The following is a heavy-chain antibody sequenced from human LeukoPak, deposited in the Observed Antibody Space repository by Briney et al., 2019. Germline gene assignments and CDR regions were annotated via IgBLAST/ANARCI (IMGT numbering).Heavy chain of an antibody. CDR1: GFTLSSYE. CDR3: ARGGLIQRHAFDI. Sequence: PGGSLRLSCAASGFTLSSYEMNWVRQAPGKGLEWVSYISSSGSTIYYADSVKGRFTISRDNAKNSLYLQMNSLRGEDTALYYCARGGLIQRHAFDIWGQGTMVTVSS. D-gene: IGHD1-1*01. J-gene: IGHJ3*02. V-gene: IGHV3-48*03. CDR2: ISSSGSTI.